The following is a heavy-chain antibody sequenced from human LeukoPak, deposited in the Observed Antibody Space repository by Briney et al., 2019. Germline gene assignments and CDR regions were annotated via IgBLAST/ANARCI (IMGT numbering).Heavy chain of an antibody. Sequence: GGSLRLSCAASGFTFSDSAIHWVRQASGKGLEWVGHIRSKANSYATVYAASVKGRFTISRDDSKNTAYLQMNSLKTEDTAVYYCARGPMVRGVHMGPHDGFDIWGQGTMVTVSS. CDR1: GFTFSDSA. CDR2: IRSKANSYAT. D-gene: IGHD3-10*01. CDR3: ARGPMVRGVHMGPHDGFDI. J-gene: IGHJ3*02. V-gene: IGHV3-73*01.